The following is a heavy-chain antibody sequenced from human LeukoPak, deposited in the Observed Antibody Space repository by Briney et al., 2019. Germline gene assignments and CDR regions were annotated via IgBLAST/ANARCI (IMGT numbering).Heavy chain of an antibody. J-gene: IGHJ4*02. Sequence: GGSLRLSCAASGFTFSRYAMSWVRQAPGKGLEWVSIIYSGDTTYYADSVKGRFTISRDSSKNTLSLQMNSLRAEDTAMYYCARAVAGYYFDYWGQGTLVTVSS. CDR1: GFTFSRYA. D-gene: IGHD6-19*01. V-gene: IGHV3-53*01. CDR2: IYSGDTT. CDR3: ARAVAGYYFDY.